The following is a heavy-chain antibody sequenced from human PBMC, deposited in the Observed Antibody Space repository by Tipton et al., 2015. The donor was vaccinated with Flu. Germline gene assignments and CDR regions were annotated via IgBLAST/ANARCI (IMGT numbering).Heavy chain of an antibody. CDR3: VRAIAAAGSR. V-gene: IGHV3-7*01. CDR1: GFTFSDYW. D-gene: IGHD6-13*01. J-gene: IGHJ4*02. CDR2: INQDGSQK. Sequence: QLVQSGGDLVQSGGSLRLSCVVSGFTFSDYWMTWVRQAPGKGLQWVANINQDGSQKNYADSLKGRFTISRDNAKNSLYLQMTSLRVEDTAVYYCVRAIAAAGSRWGQGTLVTVSS.